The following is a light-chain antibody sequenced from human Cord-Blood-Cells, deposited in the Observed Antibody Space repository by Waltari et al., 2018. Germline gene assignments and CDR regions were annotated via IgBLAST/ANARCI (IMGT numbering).Light chain of an antibody. J-gene: IGLJ1*01. V-gene: IGLV2-14*01. CDR2: DVS. Sequence: QSALTQPASVSGSPGQSITISCTGTSSDVGGYNYVSWYQQHPGKAPKLMLYDVSNRPSGVSNRFAASKSGNTASLTISGLQAEDEADYYCSSYTSSSTYVFGTGTKVTVL. CDR1: SSDVGGYNY. CDR3: SSYTSSSTYV.